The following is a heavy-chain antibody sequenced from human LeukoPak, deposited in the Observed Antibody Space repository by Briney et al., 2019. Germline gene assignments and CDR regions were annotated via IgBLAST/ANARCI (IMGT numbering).Heavy chain of an antibody. CDR2: ISSSGSTI. Sequence: PGGSLRLSCAASGFTFSDYYMSWIRQAPGKGLEWVSYISSSGSTIYYADSVKGRFTISRDNAKNSLYLQMNSLRAEDTAVYYCARGYCSSTSCYDFDYWGQGTLVTVSS. V-gene: IGHV3-11*01. CDR3: ARGYCSSTSCYDFDY. D-gene: IGHD2-2*01. CDR1: GFTFSDYY. J-gene: IGHJ4*02.